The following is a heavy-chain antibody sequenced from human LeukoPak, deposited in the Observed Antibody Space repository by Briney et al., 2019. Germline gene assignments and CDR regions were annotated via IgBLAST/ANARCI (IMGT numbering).Heavy chain of an antibody. Sequence: PSETLSLTCTVSGGSISSSSYYWGWIRRPPGKGLEWIVSIYYSGSTYYNPSLKSRITISVHTSMNPFSLKLSSVTAADTAVYYCARVVHDLVDTAMVEKLFDYWGQGTLVTVSS. CDR3: ARVVHDLVDTAMVEKLFDY. D-gene: IGHD5-18*01. J-gene: IGHJ4*02. CDR2: IYYSGST. V-gene: IGHV4-39*07. CDR1: GGSISSSSYY.